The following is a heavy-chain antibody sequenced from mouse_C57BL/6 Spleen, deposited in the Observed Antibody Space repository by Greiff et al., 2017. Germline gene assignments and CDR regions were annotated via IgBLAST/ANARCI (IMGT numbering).Heavy chain of an antibody. D-gene: IGHD5-1*01. Sequence: VQLQQSGAELARPGASVKLSCKASGYTFTSYGISWVKQRTGQGLEWIGGIYPRSGNTYYNEQFKGKATLTADKSSSTAYMELRSLTSEDSAVYFCSRSAFTSYAMDYWGQGPSVTVSS. CDR3: SRSAFTSYAMDY. CDR2: IYPRSGNT. J-gene: IGHJ4*01. CDR1: GYTFTSYG. V-gene: IGHV1-81*01.